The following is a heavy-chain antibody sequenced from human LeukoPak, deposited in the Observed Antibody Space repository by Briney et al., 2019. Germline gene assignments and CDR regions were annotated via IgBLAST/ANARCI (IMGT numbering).Heavy chain of an antibody. D-gene: IGHD3-22*01. CDR3: ARVRHYYDSSGYYPLFDY. CDR1: GYTFTSYD. Sequence: ASVKVSFKASGYTFTSYDINWVRQATGQGLEWMGWMNPNSYNTGYAQKFQGRVTMTRNTSISTAYMELNSLRSEDTAVYYCARVRHYYDSSGYYPLFDYWGQGTLVIVSS. J-gene: IGHJ4*02. CDR2: MNPNSYNT. V-gene: IGHV1-8*01.